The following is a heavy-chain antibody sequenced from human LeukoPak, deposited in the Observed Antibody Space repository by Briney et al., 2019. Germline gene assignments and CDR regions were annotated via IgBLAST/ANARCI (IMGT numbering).Heavy chain of an antibody. J-gene: IGHJ1*01. CDR3: AREWGPRGISRGYFQH. Sequence: ASVKVSCKASGYTFTSYYIHWVRQAPGQGLEWMGIINLSGGSTSYAQKFQGRVTMTRDTSTSTVYMELSSLRSEDRDVYYCAREWGPRGISRGYFQHWGQGTLVTVSS. CDR2: INLSGGST. V-gene: IGHV1-46*01. CDR1: GYTFTSYY. D-gene: IGHD4-23*01.